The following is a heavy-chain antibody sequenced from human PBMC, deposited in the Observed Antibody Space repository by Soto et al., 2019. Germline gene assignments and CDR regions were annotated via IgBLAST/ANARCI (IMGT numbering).Heavy chain of an antibody. CDR1: FSSYA. CDR2: ISSSGDTS. CDR3: AKVRSAVVGAATNY. V-gene: IGHV3-23*01. Sequence: FSSYAMSWVRQSPGKGLEWVSSISSSGDTSYNADSVKGRFSISRDNVKNTVYLHMDSLRAEDTAVYFCAKVRSAVVGAATNYWGQGTLVTVSS. J-gene: IGHJ4*02. D-gene: IGHD2-15*01.